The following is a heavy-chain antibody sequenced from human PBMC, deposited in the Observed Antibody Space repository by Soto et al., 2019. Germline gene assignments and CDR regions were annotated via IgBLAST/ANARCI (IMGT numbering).Heavy chain of an antibody. CDR3: SRAPFASGSGWYDY. V-gene: IGHV1-46*03. CDR1: GYIFTTYY. CDR2: INPNGGST. J-gene: IGHJ4*02. Sequence: QVQLVQSGAEVKKPGASVKLSCKASGYIFTTYYIHWVRQAPGQGLEWMGIINPNGGSTSSARKFEGRVTMTSDTSTSTVYMEVSSLRSEDTAVYYCSRAPFASGSGWYDYWGQGSLVTVSS. D-gene: IGHD6-19*01.